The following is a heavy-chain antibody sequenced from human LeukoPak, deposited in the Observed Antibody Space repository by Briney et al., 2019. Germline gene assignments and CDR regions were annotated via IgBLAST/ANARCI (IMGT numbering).Heavy chain of an antibody. CDR1: GGSISSYY. J-gene: IGHJ4*02. CDR2: IYYSGST. V-gene: IGHV4-59*01. CDR3: ARDSYYDSSGYQFDY. Sequence: SETLSLTCTVSGGSISSYYWSWIRQPPGKGLEWIGYIYYSGSTNYNPSLKSRVTISVDTSKNQFSLKLSSVTAADTAVYYCARDSYYDSSGYQFDYWGQGTLVTVSS. D-gene: IGHD3-22*01.